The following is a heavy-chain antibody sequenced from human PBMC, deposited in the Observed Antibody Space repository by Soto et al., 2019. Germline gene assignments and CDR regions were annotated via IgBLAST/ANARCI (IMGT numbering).Heavy chain of an antibody. CDR2: IGTSGSPI. CDR1: GFTFSNYN. CDR3: TRDGWYGYNMDV. V-gene: IGHV3-48*02. J-gene: IGHJ6*02. Sequence: PGGSLRLSCAASGFTFSNYNMNWVRQAPGKGLEWVSYIGTSGSPIYYADSVKGRFTISRENAKNSLFLQMTSLRDDDTAVYYCTRDGWYGYNMDVWGQGTTVTVSS. D-gene: IGHD6-19*01.